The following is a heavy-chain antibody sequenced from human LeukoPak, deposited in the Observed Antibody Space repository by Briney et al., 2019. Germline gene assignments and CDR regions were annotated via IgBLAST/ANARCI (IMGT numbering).Heavy chain of an antibody. J-gene: IGHJ4*02. Sequence: GGSLRLSCAASGFTFSSYEMNWVRQAPGKGLEWVSYISSGGITIQYADSAKGRFTISRDNAKNSLYLQMNSLRAEDTAVYYCARSGSVGGSFDSSGYYPDYWGQGTLVTVSS. CDR1: GFTFSSYE. CDR3: ARSGSVGGSFDSSGYYPDY. D-gene: IGHD3-22*01. CDR2: ISSGGITI. V-gene: IGHV3-48*03.